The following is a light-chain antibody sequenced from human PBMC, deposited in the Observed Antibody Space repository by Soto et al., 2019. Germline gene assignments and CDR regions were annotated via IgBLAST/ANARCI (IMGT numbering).Light chain of an antibody. CDR3: QQGSDWPLT. Sequence: EIVLTQSPGTLSLSPGERATLSCWASQSVSSDYLAWHQQKPGQAPRLLIYGASKRATGVPARFIGSGFGTDFSLTISSLEPEDFAVYYCQQGSDWPLTFGGGTKVDIK. J-gene: IGKJ4*01. CDR2: GAS. V-gene: IGKV3-11*01. CDR1: QSVSSDY.